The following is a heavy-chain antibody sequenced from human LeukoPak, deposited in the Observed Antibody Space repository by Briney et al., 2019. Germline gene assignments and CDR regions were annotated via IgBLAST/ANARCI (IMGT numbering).Heavy chain of an antibody. Sequence: GESLKISCAASGFTFSTYAMSWVRQAPGKGLEWVSSISSSGDRTSYADSVKDRFTISRDNSENTLYLQMSRLRAEDTAVYYCAKDRPNYHESNGHYYRPNGDYWGQGTLVTVSS. CDR1: GFTFSTYA. CDR3: AKDRPNYHESNGHYYRPNGDY. J-gene: IGHJ4*02. CDR2: ISSSGDRT. D-gene: IGHD3-22*01. V-gene: IGHV3-23*01.